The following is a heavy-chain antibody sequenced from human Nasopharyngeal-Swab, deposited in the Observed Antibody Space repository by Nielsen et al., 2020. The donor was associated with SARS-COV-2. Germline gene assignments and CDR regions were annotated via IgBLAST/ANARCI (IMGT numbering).Heavy chain of an antibody. D-gene: IGHD1-1*01. V-gene: IGHV3-66*01. Sequence: GGSLRLSCAASGFTVSSNYMSWVRQAPGKGLEWVSVIYSGGSTYYADSVKGRLTISRDNSKNTLYLQMNSLRAEDTAVYYCARDGTGTTRKNGWFDPWGQGTLVTVSS. CDR2: IYSGGST. CDR1: GFTVSSNY. J-gene: IGHJ5*02. CDR3: ARDGTGTTRKNGWFDP.